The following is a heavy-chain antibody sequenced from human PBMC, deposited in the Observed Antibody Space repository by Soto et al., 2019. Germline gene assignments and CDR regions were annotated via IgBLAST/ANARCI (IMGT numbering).Heavy chain of an antibody. J-gene: IGHJ6*02. CDR3: ARLVDTSLYGMDV. Sequence: ESLKISCKGSGYSFTSYWIGWVRQMPGKGLEWKGIIYPGDSDTRYSPSFQGQVTISADKSISTAYLQWSSLKASDTAMYYCARLVDTSLYGMDVWGQGTTVTVSS. CDR2: IYPGDSDT. V-gene: IGHV5-51*01. CDR1: GYSFTSYW. D-gene: IGHD2-21*01.